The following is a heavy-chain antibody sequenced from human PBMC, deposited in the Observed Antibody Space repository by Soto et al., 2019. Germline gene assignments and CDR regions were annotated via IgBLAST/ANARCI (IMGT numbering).Heavy chain of an antibody. CDR2: MGYNGFT. J-gene: IGHJ6*02. CDR1: GGPMNNYY. V-gene: IGHV4-59*08. CDR3: ARQGFGELHGLVDV. D-gene: IGHD3-10*01. Sequence: QVQLQESGPGLVKPSETLSLTCTISGGPMNNYYCSWFRQPRGQGLEWIGYMGYNGFTRYNPSLRSLFAISLDTAKNQCSLNLSSVTAADTALYYCARQGFGELHGLVDVWGQGITVTVSS.